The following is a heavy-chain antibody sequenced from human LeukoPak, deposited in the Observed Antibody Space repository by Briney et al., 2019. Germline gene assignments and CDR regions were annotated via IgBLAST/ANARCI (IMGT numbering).Heavy chain of an antibody. CDR3: AKGWGQQLVQSAFDI. D-gene: IGHD6-13*01. CDR2: ISGSGGST. CDR1: GFTFSSYA. V-gene: IGHV3-23*01. J-gene: IGHJ3*02. Sequence: GGSLRLSCAASGFTFSSYAMSWVRQAPGKGLEWVSAISGSGGSTYYADSVKGRFTISRDNSKNTLYLQMNSLRAEDTALYYCAKGWGQQLVQSAFDIWGQGTMVTVSS.